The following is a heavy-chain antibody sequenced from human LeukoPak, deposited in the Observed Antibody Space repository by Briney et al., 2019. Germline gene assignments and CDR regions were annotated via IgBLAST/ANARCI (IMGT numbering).Heavy chain of an antibody. D-gene: IGHD5-18*01. CDR2: VDYTRLT. Sequence: PSETLSLTCSVSGRSISSSRYYWGWIRQPPGKGLEWIGSVDYTRLTSHSPSLKSRVAISVDTSKNQFSLKIRSVSAADTGVYYCVSHPYSSYYYNMDVWGRGTTVTVSS. CDR3: VSHPYSSYYYNMDV. V-gene: IGHV4-39*01. J-gene: IGHJ6*02. CDR1: GRSISSSRYY.